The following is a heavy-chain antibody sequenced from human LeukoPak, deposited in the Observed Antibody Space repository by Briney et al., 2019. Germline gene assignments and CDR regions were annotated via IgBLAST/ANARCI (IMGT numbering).Heavy chain of an antibody. CDR2: IYSFNTT. CDR1: GFTVISNY. J-gene: IGHJ6*03. D-gene: IGHD3-10*01. Sequence: GGSLRLSCAASGFTVISNYMTWVRQPPGKGLEWVSVIYSFNTTYYADSVNGRFTIFRDTSKNTLHLQMDRLRAEDTAVYYCARGRGSGSYNNYYYIDVWGKGATVTVS. CDR3: ARGRGSGSYNNYYYIDV. V-gene: IGHV3-53*01.